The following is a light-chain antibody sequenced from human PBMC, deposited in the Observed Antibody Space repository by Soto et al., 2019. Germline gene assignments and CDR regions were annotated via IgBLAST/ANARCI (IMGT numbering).Light chain of an antibody. CDR2: GTS. V-gene: IGLV1-40*01. CDR3: QSYDSSVSGYV. CDR1: SSNIGAGYD. J-gene: IGLJ1*01. Sequence: QSVLTQPPSVSGAPGQRVTISCTGSSSNIGAGYDVHWYQQLPGTAPKLLIYGTSNRPSGVPDRFSGSKSGTSASLAITGLKAEDEADYYCQSYDSSVSGYVFGTGTKVTVL.